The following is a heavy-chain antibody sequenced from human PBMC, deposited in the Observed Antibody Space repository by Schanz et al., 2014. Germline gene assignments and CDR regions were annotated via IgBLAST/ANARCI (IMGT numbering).Heavy chain of an antibody. V-gene: IGHV3-21*01. D-gene: IGHD6-6*01. CDR3: ARGYSSSMDV. Sequence: EVQLVESGGGLVKPGGSLRLSCAASGFTFSSYNINWVRQAPGKGLEWVSSISSHNNYIYYADSVKGRFTISRDNARNSLYLQMNSLRAEDTAVYYCARGYSSSMDVWGQGTTVTVSS. CDR1: GFTFSSYN. J-gene: IGHJ6*02. CDR2: ISSHNNYI.